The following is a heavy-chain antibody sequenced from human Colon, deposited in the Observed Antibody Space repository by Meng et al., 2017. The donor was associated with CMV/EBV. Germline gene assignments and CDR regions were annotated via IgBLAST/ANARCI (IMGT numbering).Heavy chain of an antibody. D-gene: IGHD2-21*02. CDR3: SRDPAGMVMTAAGGYFDS. J-gene: IGHJ4*02. V-gene: IGHV4-59*01. Sequence: GSLRLSCTVSSDSFRGCYWNWIRQAPGKGLEWVGYVYNSVSTNYNSSLKSRVTISADTSKNQFSRRLTAVTAADTAVYYCSRDPAGMVMTAAGGYFDSWGQGRLVTVSS. CDR1: SDSFRGCY. CDR2: VYNSVST.